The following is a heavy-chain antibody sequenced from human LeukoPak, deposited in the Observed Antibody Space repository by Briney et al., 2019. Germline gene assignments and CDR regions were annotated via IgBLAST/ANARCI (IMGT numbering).Heavy chain of an antibody. D-gene: IGHD2-2*01. CDR3: ARDYDCSSTSCYSPYAFDI. Sequence: PSETLSLTCTVSGGSISSGGYYWSWIRQHPGKGLEWIGYIYYSGSTYYNPSLKSRVTISVDTSKNQFSLKLSSVTAADTAVYYCARDYDCSSTSCYSPYAFDIWGQGTMVTVSS. V-gene: IGHV4-31*03. J-gene: IGHJ3*02. CDR2: IYYSGST. CDR1: GGSISSGGYY.